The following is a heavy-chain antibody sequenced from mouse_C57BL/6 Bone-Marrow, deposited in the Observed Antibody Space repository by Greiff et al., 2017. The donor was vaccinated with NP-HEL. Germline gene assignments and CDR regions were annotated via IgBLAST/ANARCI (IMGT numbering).Heavy chain of an antibody. D-gene: IGHD1-1*01. CDR2: ISSGGDYI. CDR3: TREDYSSYDAY. Sequence: EVQGVESGEGLVKPGGSLKLSCAASGFTFSSYAMSWVRQTPEKRLEWVAYISSGGDYIYYADTVKGRFTISRDNARNTLYLQMSSLKSEDTAMYYCTREDYSSYDAYWGQGTLVTVSA. V-gene: IGHV5-9-1*02. J-gene: IGHJ3*01. CDR1: GFTFSSYA.